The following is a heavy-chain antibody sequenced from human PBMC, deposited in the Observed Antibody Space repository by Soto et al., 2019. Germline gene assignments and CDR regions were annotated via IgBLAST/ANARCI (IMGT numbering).Heavy chain of an antibody. D-gene: IGHD2-2*01. CDR2: TYYRSKWYN. J-gene: IGHJ6*02. CDR3: ARVIGSSSSWRNYYYGMDV. Sequence: SQTLSLTCAISGDSVSSNSAAWNWIRQSPSRGLEWLGRTYYRSKWYNDYAVSVKSRITINPDTSKNQFSLQLNSVTPEDTAVYYCARVIGSSSSWRNYYYGMDVWGQGTTVTV. V-gene: IGHV6-1*01. CDR1: GDSVSSNSAA.